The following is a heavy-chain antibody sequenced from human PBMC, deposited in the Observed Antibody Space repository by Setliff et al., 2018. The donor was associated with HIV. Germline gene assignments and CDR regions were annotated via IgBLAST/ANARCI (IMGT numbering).Heavy chain of an antibody. D-gene: IGHD6-13*01. CDR2: MNSKTRGGAP. J-gene: IGHJ4*02. V-gene: IGHV3-15*01. CDR3: AKAKTQL. Sequence: GGSLRLSCTVSGFTFDNAWMAWVRQAPGEGLEWVGHMNSKTRGGAPDYADSVKGRFTISRDNSKNTLYLQMNSLRAEDTATYYCAKAKTQLWGQGTLVTVSS. CDR1: GFTFDNAW.